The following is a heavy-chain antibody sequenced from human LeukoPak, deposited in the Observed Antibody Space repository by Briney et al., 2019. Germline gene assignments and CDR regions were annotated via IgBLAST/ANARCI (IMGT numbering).Heavy chain of an antibody. CDR1: GYTLSKLS. CDR2: FDPEDGET. CDR3: ARGPHYYMDV. J-gene: IGHJ6*03. Sequence: ASVKVSCKVSGYTLSKLSIHWMRQAPGKGLEWMGGFDPEDGETIYAQKFQGRVTMTEDTSTDTAYMELSSLRSEDTAVYYCARGPHYYMDVWGKGTTVTVSS. V-gene: IGHV1-24*01.